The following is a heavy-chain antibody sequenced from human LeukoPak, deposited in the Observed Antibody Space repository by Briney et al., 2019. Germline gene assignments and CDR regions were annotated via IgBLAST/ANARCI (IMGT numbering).Heavy chain of an antibody. V-gene: IGHV1-69*06. D-gene: IGHD3-3*01. J-gene: IGHJ5*02. CDR1: GGTFSSYA. CDR3: ARRPYLETSPFDP. Sequence: GASVKVSCKASGGTFSSYAISWVRQAPGQGLEWMGGIIPIFGTANYAQKFQGRVTITADKSTSIAYMELSSLRSEDTAVYYCARRPYLETSPFDPWGQGTLVTVSS. CDR2: IIPIFGTA.